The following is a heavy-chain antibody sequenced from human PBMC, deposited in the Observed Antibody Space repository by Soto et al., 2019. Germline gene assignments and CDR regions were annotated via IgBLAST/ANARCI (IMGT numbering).Heavy chain of an antibody. CDR1: GFTFSSYG. J-gene: IGHJ1*01. CDR2: ISYDGSNK. V-gene: IGHV3-30*03. D-gene: IGHD4-17*01. Sequence: QVQLVESGGGVVQPGRSLRLSCAASGFTFSSYGMHWVRQAPGKGLEWVAVISYDGSNKYYADSVKGRFTISRDNSKNTLYLQMNSLRAEDTAVYYCAPTPFYGDYADEKEYFQHWGQGTLVTVSS. CDR3: APTPFYGDYADEKEYFQH.